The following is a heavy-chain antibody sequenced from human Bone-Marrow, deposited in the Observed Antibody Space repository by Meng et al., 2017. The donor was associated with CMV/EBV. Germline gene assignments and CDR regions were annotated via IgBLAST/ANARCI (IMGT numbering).Heavy chain of an antibody. CDR2: ISGSGGST. J-gene: IGHJ6*02. D-gene: IGHD6-13*01. V-gene: IGHV3-23*01. CDR1: GFTFSSYA. Sequence: LSLTCAASGFTFSSYAMSWVRQAPGKGLEWVSAISGSGGSTYYADSVKGRFTISRDNSKNTLYLQMNSLRAEDTAVYYCARTGGSAGMSYYYYYGMDVWGQGTTVTVSS. CDR3: ARTGGSAGMSYYYYYGMDV.